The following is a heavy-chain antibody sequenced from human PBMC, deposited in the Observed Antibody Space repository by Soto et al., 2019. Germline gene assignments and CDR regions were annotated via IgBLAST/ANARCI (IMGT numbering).Heavy chain of an antibody. CDR3: ARAVGDPLYYLDY. V-gene: IGHV4-59*08. CDR1: SDSISRYY. J-gene: IGHJ4*02. CDR2: TDYSGNT. D-gene: IGHD6-19*01. Sequence: QVQLQESGPGLVRPSETLSLTCTVSSDSISRYYWIWIRQSPGKGLEWIGYTDYSGNTNYNPSLNSRVTLSGDTSKNQFSLRLSSVTAADTVVYYCARAVGDPLYYLDYWGQGTLVTVSS.